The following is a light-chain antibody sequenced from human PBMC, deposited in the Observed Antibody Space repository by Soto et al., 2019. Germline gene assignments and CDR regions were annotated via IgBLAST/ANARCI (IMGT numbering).Light chain of an antibody. CDR1: QSISSW. CDR2: KAS. CDR3: QQYNSYSPDT. V-gene: IGKV1-5*03. Sequence: DIQMTQSPSTLSASVGDRVTITCRASQSISSWLAWYQQKPGKAPKLLIYKASSLESGVPSRFSGSGSETEFTLTISSLQPDDLATYYCQQYNSYSPDTFGQGTKLEIK. J-gene: IGKJ2*01.